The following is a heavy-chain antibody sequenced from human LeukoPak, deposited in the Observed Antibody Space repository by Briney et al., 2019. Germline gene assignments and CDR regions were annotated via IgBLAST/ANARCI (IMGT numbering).Heavy chain of an antibody. V-gene: IGHV4-61*02. Sequence: SETLSLTCTVSGGSISSGSYYWSWIRQPAGKGLEWIGRVYTSGSTNYNPSLKSRVTMSVDTSKNQFSLNLISVTAADTAVYYRARDLTDYYELDYWGQGTLVTVSS. CDR2: VYTSGST. CDR1: GGSISSGSYY. D-gene: IGHD3-22*01. CDR3: ARDLTDYYELDY. J-gene: IGHJ4*02.